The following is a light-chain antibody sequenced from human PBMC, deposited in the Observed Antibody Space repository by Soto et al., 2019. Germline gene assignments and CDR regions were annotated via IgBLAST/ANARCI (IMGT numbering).Light chain of an antibody. CDR3: CSYAGSSTYV. CDR2: EGS. J-gene: IGLJ1*01. V-gene: IGLV2-23*01. CDR1: SSDVGSYNL. Sequence: QSALTQPASVSGSPGQSITISCTGTSSDVGSYNLVSWYQQHPGKAPKLMIYEGSKRPSGVSNRFSGSKSGNTASLTISGLQAGDEADYYCCSYAGSSTYVFGTGTRSPS.